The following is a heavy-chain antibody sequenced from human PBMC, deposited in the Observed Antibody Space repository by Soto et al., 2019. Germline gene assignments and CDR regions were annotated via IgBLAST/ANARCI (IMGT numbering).Heavy chain of an antibody. CDR2: IDTTGAP. Sequence: EVQLVESGGGLVQPGGSLRLSCAASGFTFSRYDMHWVRQGTGKGLEWVSGIDTTGAPYYSGSVKGRFTISRENAKNSLFLEMDSLRPGDTAVYYCARGSSDWSAVDYWGQGTLVTVSS. V-gene: IGHV3-13*05. D-gene: IGHD6-19*01. CDR1: GFTFSRYD. CDR3: ARGSSDWSAVDY. J-gene: IGHJ4*02.